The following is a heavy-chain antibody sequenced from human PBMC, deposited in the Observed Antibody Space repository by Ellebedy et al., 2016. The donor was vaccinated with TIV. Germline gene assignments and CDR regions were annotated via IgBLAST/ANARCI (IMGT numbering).Heavy chain of an antibody. CDR1: GFTFSKFW. J-gene: IGHJ4*02. CDR2: INPEETTT. V-gene: IGHV3-74*01. D-gene: IGHD1-20*01. Sequence: GGSLRLXXEVSGFTFSKFWMHWVRQAPGKGLVWVSRINPEETTTNYADSVRGRFTISRDNSKNTLYLQMNTLRAEDTAVYFCAKDVLTGRDGLRGYTDYWGQGTLVTVSS. CDR3: AKDVLTGRDGLRGYTDY.